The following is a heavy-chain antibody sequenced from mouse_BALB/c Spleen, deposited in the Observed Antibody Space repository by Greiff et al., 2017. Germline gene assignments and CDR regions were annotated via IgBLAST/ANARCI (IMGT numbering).Heavy chain of an antibody. CDR2: ISSGGST. Sequence: EVQVVESGGGLVKPGGSLKLSCAASGFTFSSYAMSWVRQTPEKRLEWVASISSGGSTYYPDSVKGRFTISRDNARNILYLQMSSLRSEDTAMYYCARNGYYVHWYFDVWGAGTTVTVSS. D-gene: IGHD2-3*01. CDR1: GFTFSSYA. V-gene: IGHV5-6-5*01. CDR3: ARNGYYVHWYFDV. J-gene: IGHJ1*01.